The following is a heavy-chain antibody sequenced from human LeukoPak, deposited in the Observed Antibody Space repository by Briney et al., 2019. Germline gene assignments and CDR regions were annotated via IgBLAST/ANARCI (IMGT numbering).Heavy chain of an antibody. CDR3: ATELGYCSGGSCHRRAFDY. Sequence: NSSETLSLTCTVSGGSISNYYWSWIRQPPGKGLEWIGEINHSGSTNYNPSLKSRVTISVDTSKNQFSLKLSSVTAADTAVYYCATELGYCSGGSCHRRAFDYWGQGTLVTVSS. D-gene: IGHD2-15*01. J-gene: IGHJ4*02. CDR1: GGSISNYY. V-gene: IGHV4-34*01. CDR2: INHSGST.